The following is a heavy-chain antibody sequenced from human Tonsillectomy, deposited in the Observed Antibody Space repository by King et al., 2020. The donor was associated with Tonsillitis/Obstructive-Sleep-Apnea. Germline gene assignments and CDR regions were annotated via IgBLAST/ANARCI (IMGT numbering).Heavy chain of an antibody. CDR3: ARDDTRDVNGWYDALDF. D-gene: IGHD6-19*01. CDR1: GFRLSNFW. CDR2: IREDGSQT. V-gene: IGHV3-7*01. J-gene: IGHJ3*01. Sequence: VQLVESGGGLVHPGESLRLSCAASGFRLSNFWMTWVRQAPGKGLEWVANIREDGSQTNYVDSVKGRFTISRDNAKNSVYLQLNSLRAGDTALYYCARDDTRDVNGWYDALDFWGQGTMVTVSS.